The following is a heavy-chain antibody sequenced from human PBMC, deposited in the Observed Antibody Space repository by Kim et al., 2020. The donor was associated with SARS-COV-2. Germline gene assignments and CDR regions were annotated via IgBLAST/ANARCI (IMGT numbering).Heavy chain of an antibody. D-gene: IGHD1-26*01. CDR3: ARGFVGATDY. V-gene: IGHV1-2*02. J-gene: IGHJ4*02. CDR2: GT. Sequence: GTNYAQKFQGRVTMTRDTSISTAYMELSRLRSDDTAVYYCARGFVGATDYWGQGTLVTVSS.